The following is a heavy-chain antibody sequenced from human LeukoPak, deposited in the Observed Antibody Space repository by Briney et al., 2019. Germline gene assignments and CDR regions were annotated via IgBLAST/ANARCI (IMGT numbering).Heavy chain of an antibody. V-gene: IGHV3-23*01. CDR2: INNSGGK. D-gene: IGHD3-10*01. Sequence: GGTLRLSCAASGFTFSSYGMSWVRQAPGKGLEWVTTINNSGGKNYAESVKGRFTISRDNSKKTLYLQMNSLRPEDTAVYYCTKGGSFSGSYYINWFDPWGQGTLATVSS. J-gene: IGHJ5*02. CDR3: TKGGSFSGSYYINWFDP. CDR1: GFTFSSYG.